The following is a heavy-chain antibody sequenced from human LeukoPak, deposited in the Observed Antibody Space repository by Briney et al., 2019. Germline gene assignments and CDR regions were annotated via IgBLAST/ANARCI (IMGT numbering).Heavy chain of an antibody. CDR1: GGSISSGSYY. Sequence: SQTLSLTCTVSGGSISSGSYYWSWIRQPAGKGLEWIGRIYTSGSTNYNPSLKSRATISVDTSKNQFSLKLSSVTAADTAVYYCARDRVEMASDAFDIWGQGTMVTVSS. CDR2: IYTSGST. D-gene: IGHD5-24*01. J-gene: IGHJ3*02. CDR3: ARDRVEMASDAFDI. V-gene: IGHV4-61*02.